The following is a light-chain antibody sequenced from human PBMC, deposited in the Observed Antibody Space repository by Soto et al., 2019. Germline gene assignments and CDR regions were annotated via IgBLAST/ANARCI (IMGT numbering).Light chain of an antibody. CDR2: DAS. CDR1: QSISSW. Sequence: DIQMTQSPSTLSASVGDRVTITCRASQSISSWLAWYQQKPGKAPKLLIYDASNLETGVPSRFSGSGSGTEFPLKIRRTQPDHFATYYFHHYNSYPQALGPWPKVHIK. CDR3: HHYNSYPQA. J-gene: IGKJ3*01. V-gene: IGKV1-5*01.